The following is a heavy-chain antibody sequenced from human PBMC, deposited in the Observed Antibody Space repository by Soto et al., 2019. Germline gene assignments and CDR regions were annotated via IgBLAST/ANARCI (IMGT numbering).Heavy chain of an antibody. V-gene: IGHV4-59*01. CDR3: ARVATTRYNWFDP. CDR1: GGSISSYY. J-gene: IGHJ5*02. D-gene: IGHD4-17*01. CDR2: IYYSGST. Sequence: SETLSLTCTVSGGSISSYYWSWIRQPPGKGLEWIGYIYYSGSTNYNPSLKSRVTISVDTSKNQFSLKLSSVTAADTAVYYCARVATTRYNWFDPWGQGTLVTSPQ.